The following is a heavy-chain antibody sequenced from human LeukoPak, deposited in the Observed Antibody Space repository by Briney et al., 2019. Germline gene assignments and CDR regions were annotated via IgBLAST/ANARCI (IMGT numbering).Heavy chain of an antibody. CDR2: VPYDGSGG. J-gene: IGHJ3*01. CDR3: ARDGVGTAFDL. CDR1: GFIFRSYP. V-gene: IGHV3-30*01. Sequence: GGSLRLSCAASGFIFRSYPMHWVRQAPGKGLEWVAVVPYDGSGGNYADSVNGRFTISRDNSKNTLYLQMNSLRAEDTAVFYCARDGVGTAFDLWGQGTMVTVSS. D-gene: IGHD1-26*01.